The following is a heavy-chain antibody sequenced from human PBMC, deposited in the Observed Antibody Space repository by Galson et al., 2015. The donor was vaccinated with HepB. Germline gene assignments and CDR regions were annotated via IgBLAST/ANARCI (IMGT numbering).Heavy chain of an antibody. CDR2: INTNTGNP. D-gene: IGHD1-26*01. CDR3: ASTSSGSYDGYADY. J-gene: IGHJ4*02. Sequence: SVKVSCKASRYTFTSYAMNWVRQAPGQGLEWMGWINTNTGNPTYAQGFTGRFVFSLDTSVSTAYLQISSLKAEDTAVYYCASTSSGSYDGYADYWGQGTLVTVSS. CDR1: RYTFTSYA. V-gene: IGHV7-4-1*02.